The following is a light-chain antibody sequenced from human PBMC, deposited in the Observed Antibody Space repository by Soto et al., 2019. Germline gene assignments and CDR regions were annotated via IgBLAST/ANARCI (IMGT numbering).Light chain of an antibody. CDR1: QSISSY. J-gene: IGKJ1*01. Sequence: DIQMTQSPSSLSASVEDRVTITCRASQSISSYLNWYQQKAGKAPKLLIYAASSLQSGVPSRFSGSGSGTDFTITISSLQPEDFATYYCQQSYSTPRRTFGQGTKVDIK. CDR2: AAS. V-gene: IGKV1-39*01. CDR3: QQSYSTPRRT.